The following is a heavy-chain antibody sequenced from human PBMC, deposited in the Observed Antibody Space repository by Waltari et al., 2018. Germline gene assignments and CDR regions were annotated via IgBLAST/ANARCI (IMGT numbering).Heavy chain of an antibody. D-gene: IGHD3-16*02. CDR1: GFTFSSYA. V-gene: IGHV3-23*01. CDR3: AKDRYLDWYFDL. CDR2: ISGSGGST. Sequence: EVQLLESEGGSVQPGGSLRLSCAASGFTFSSYAMSWVRQAPGKGLEWVSAISGSGGSTYYADSVKGRFTISRDNSKNTLYLQMNSLRAEDTAVYYCAKDRYLDWYFDLWGRGTLVTVSS. J-gene: IGHJ2*01.